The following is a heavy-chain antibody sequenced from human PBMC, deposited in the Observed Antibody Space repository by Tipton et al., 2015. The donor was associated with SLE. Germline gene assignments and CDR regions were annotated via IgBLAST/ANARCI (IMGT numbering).Heavy chain of an antibody. D-gene: IGHD2-21*02. V-gene: IGHV4-38-2*01. CDR3: ARGVTFDAFDI. J-gene: IGHJ3*02. Sequence: TLSLTCAVSGYSISSGYYWGWIRQPPGKGLEWIGSIYHSGSTYYNPSLKSRVTISVDTSKNQFSLKLSSVTAADTAVYYCARGVTFDAFDIWGQGTMVTVSS. CDR1: GYSISSGYY. CDR2: IYHSGST.